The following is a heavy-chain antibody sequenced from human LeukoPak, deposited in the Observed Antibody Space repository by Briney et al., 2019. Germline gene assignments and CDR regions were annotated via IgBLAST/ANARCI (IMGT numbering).Heavy chain of an antibody. D-gene: IGHD6-19*01. CDR3: ARAPGEHSSGWRPFDY. J-gene: IGHJ4*02. Sequence: ASVKVSCKASGYTFTSYYMHWVRQAPGQGLEWMGIINPSGGSTSYAQKFQGRVTMTRDTSTSTVYMELSSLRSEDTAVYYCARAPGEHSSGWRPFDYWGQGTLVTVSS. CDR2: INPSGGST. CDR1: GYTFTSYY. V-gene: IGHV1-46*01.